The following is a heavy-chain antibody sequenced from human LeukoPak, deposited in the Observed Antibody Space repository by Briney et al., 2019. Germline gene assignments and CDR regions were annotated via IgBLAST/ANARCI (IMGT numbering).Heavy chain of an antibody. D-gene: IGHD3-10*01. CDR1: GFSFSDYW. Sequence: PGGSLRLSCAASGFSFSDYWMTWVRQAPGKGPEWVANIKQEGSNKYYVDSVKGRFTISRDNAKNSLYLQMNSLRAEDTAVYYCARGDYYGSGSYFSPLGYWGQGTLVTVSS. J-gene: IGHJ4*02. CDR3: ARGDYYGSGSYFSPLGY. V-gene: IGHV3-7*05. CDR2: IKQEGSNK.